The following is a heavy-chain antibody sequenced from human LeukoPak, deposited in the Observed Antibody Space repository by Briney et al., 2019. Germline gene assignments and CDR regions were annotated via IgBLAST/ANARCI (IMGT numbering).Heavy chain of an antibody. Sequence: PGGSLRLSCAASGFTFSNVWMSWVRQGPGKGLGWVSRLTGDGTSTIYADSVKGRFTISRDNAKNTVYLQMNSLRAADTAVYYCATLGRFNNFDYWGQGALVTVSS. V-gene: IGHV3-74*01. CDR3: ATLGRFNNFDY. D-gene: IGHD3-16*01. J-gene: IGHJ4*02. CDR1: GFTFSNVW. CDR2: LTGDGTST.